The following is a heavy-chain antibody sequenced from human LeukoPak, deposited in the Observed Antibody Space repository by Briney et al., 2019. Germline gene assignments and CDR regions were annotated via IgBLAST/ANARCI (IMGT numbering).Heavy chain of an antibody. Sequence: GGSLRLSCAASGFTFSSYALSWVRQAPGKGLEWLSTISDSGFNTLYADSVKGRFTISRDNSKNTLYLQMNSLRAEDTAVYYCASYDYVWGSYRYTAPDYWGQGTLVTVFS. CDR1: GFTFSSYA. D-gene: IGHD3-16*02. CDR2: ISDSGFNT. CDR3: ASYDYVWGSYRYTAPDY. V-gene: IGHV3-23*01. J-gene: IGHJ4*02.